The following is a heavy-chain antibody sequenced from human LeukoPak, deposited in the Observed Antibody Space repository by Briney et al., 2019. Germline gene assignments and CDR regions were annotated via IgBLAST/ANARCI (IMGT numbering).Heavy chain of an antibody. CDR1: GGSISTSNYY. J-gene: IGHJ6*04. Sequence: SETLSLTCTVSGGSISTSNYYWGWIRQPPGKGLEWIGNIFYSGSTYYSPSLKSRVTISLDTSRNQFSLKLNSVTAADTAVYYCARDLGDIDVWGKGTTVTVSS. D-gene: IGHD7-27*01. CDR3: ARDLGDIDV. CDR2: IFYSGST. V-gene: IGHV4-39*07.